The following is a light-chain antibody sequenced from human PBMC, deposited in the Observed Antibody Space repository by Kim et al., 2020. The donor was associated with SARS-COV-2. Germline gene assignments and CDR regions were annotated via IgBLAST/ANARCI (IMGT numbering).Light chain of an antibody. CDR2: QIS. CDR1: QNLEHSDGQTY. CDR3: MQSTQFPRT. Sequence: PAAISCRSSQNLEHSDGQTYLSWLQRRPGQSPRLLIYQISNRYSGVPDRFSGSGAGTDFTLKISRVEAEDVGLYYCMQSTQFPRTFGQGTKVDIK. V-gene: IGKV2-24*01. J-gene: IGKJ1*01.